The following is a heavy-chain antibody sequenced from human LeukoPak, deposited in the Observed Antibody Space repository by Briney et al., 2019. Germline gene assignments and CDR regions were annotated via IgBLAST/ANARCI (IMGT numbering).Heavy chain of an antibody. CDR2: INPNSGGT. V-gene: IGHV1-2*04. CDR3: ARAELCSSTSCYDY. Sequence: ASVKVSCKASGYTFINYYIYWVRQAPGQGLEWMGWINPNSGGTKYAQKFQGWVTMTRDTSISTAYMELSRLRSDDTAVYYCARAELCSSTSCYDYWGQGTLVTVSS. D-gene: IGHD2-2*01. CDR1: GYTFINYY. J-gene: IGHJ4*02.